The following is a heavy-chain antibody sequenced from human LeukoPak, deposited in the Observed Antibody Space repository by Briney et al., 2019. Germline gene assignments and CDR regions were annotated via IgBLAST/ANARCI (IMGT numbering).Heavy chain of an antibody. CDR2: ISSSSTYI. V-gene: IGHV3-21*01. CDR1: GSSFSTYY. Sequence: GGSLRPSCAASGSSFSTYYVNWVRQAPGKGLEWVSCISSSSTYIFYADSVRGRFAISRDNAKNSLYLQMNSLRADDTAVYYCVRENHGSFDYWGQGSLVTVSS. D-gene: IGHD1-14*01. J-gene: IGHJ4*02. CDR3: VRENHGSFDY.